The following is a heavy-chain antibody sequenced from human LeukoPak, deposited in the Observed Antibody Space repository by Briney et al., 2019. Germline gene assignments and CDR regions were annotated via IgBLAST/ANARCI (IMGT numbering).Heavy chain of an antibody. CDR3: ARYIRSRNNHDAFDI. J-gene: IGHJ3*02. CDR2: IRSKANSYAT. CDR1: GFTFSGSA. V-gene: IGHV3-73*01. D-gene: IGHD1/OR15-1a*01. Sequence: GGSLRLSCAASGFTFSGSAMHWVRQASGKGLEWVGRIRSKANSYATAYAASVKGRFTISRDDSKNTAYLQMNSLKTEDTAVYYCARYIRSRNNHDAFDIWGQGTMVTVSS.